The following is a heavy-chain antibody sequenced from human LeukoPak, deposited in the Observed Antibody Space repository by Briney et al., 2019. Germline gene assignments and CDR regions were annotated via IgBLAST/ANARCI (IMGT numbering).Heavy chain of an antibody. V-gene: IGHV4-39*02. Sequence: PSETLSLTCSVTGGSISRSSYYWGWIRQPPGEGLEWIGNIHYSGKTYYNPSLKSRVTISIDTSKNQFSLKLSSVTAADTAVYSCAKVGGLAVAGTDNWVDPWGQGTLVTVSS. J-gene: IGHJ5*02. D-gene: IGHD6-19*01. CDR3: AKVGGLAVAGTDNWVDP. CDR2: IHYSGKT. CDR1: GGSISRSSYY.